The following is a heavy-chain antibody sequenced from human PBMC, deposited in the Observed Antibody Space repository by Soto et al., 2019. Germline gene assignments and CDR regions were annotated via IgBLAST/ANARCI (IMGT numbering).Heavy chain of an antibody. V-gene: IGHV4-59*02. J-gene: IGHJ6*03. Sequence: QVQLKESGPGLVKPSETLSLTCTVSGASVNSYYWSWIRQPPGKGLEWIGYISYSGSTNYSPFLKSRLIIAVDTSKNQLSLKLSSVTAADTAVYDWARLAIYTAPDYYYDYMDVWGKGTTVTVSS. CDR1: GASVNSYY. D-gene: IGHD3-16*01. CDR3: ARLAIYTAPDYYYDYMDV. CDR2: ISYSGST.